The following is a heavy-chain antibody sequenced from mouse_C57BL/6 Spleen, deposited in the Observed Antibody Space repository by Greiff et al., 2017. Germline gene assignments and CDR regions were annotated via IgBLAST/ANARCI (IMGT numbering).Heavy chain of an antibody. V-gene: IGHV1-52*01. CDR1: GYTFTSYW. J-gene: IGHJ2*01. CDR3: AREGNSGNFDD. Sequence: VQLQQPGAELVRPGSSVKLSCKASGYTFTSYWMHWVKQRPIQGLEWIGNIDTSDSETHYNQKFKDKATLTVDKSSSTAYMQLSSLTSEDSAVYYCAREGNSGNFDDWGQGTTLTVSS. CDR2: IDTSDSET. D-gene: IGHD1-1*01.